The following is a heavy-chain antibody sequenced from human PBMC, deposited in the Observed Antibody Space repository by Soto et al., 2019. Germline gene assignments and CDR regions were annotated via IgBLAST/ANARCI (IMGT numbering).Heavy chain of an antibody. Sequence: PSETLSLTCTVSGDSISSGSYWGWLRHPPGEGPEWIASIYHGGTTFYNPSLKSRISISVDTSKNQFSLRLTSVTAADTATYYCARVHVMVVAGSTFDYWGPGTLVTVSS. CDR1: GDSISSGSY. CDR3: ARVHVMVVAGSTFDY. J-gene: IGHJ4*03. V-gene: IGHV4-38-2*02. D-gene: IGHD6-19*01. CDR2: IYHGGTT.